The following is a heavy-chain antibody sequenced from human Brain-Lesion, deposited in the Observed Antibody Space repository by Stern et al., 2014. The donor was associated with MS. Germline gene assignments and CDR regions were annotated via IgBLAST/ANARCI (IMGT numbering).Heavy chain of an antibody. D-gene: IGHD3-3*01. V-gene: IGHV1-2*02. CDR2: INPNTGGT. Sequence: QLVQSGAEVKKPGASVKVSCKTSGYIFTGYYIHWVRQAPGQGLEWMAWINPNTGGTKYEQKFQGRVTMSRDTSISTAYVELSSLTSDDTAVYYCARDQRGITIFGVVTDYYYLGMDVWGQGTTVTVSS. J-gene: IGHJ6*02. CDR1: GYIFTGYY. CDR3: ARDQRGITIFGVVTDYYYLGMDV.